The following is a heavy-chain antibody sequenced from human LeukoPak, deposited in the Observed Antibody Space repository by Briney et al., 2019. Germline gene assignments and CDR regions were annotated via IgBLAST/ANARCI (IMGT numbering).Heavy chain of an antibody. J-gene: IGHJ4*02. CDR2: ISAYNGDT. CDR1: GYTFTNYG. Sequence: ASVKVSCKASGYTFTNYGITWVRQAPGQGIEWMGWISAYNGDTHYAQNFQGRVTMTTDTSTSTAYMELRSLRSDDTAVYYCARTYSSGWPFDYWGQGTLVTVSS. CDR3: ARTYSSGWPFDY. D-gene: IGHD6-19*01. V-gene: IGHV1-18*01.